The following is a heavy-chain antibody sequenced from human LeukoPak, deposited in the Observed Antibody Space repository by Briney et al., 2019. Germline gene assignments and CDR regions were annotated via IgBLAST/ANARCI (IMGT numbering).Heavy chain of an antibody. V-gene: IGHV4-39*07. D-gene: IGHD2-21*01. CDR2: IYYSGST. CDR1: GGSISSSSYY. Sequence: SETLSLTCTVSGGSISSSSYYWGWIRQPPGKGLEWIGSIYYSGSTYYNPSLKSRVTISVDTSRNQFSLNLSSVTAADMAVYYCARRPIHYPFDPWGQGTLVTVSS. J-gene: IGHJ5*02. CDR3: ARRPIHYPFDP.